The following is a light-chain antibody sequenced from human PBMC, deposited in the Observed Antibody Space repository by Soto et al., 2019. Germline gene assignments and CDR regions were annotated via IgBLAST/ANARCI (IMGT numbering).Light chain of an antibody. J-gene: IGKJ5*01. CDR2: DAS. Sequence: DIQMTQSPSTLSASVGDRVTITCRASQSISSWLAWYQQKPGKAPKLLIYDASSLESGVPSRFSGSGSGTEFTLTISSLQPDDFATYYCQQYNSYSSTFGQGTRLE. V-gene: IGKV1-5*01. CDR3: QQYNSYSST. CDR1: QSISSW.